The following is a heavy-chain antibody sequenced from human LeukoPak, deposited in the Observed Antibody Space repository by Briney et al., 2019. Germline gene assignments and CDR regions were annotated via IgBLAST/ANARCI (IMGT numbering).Heavy chain of an antibody. CDR1: GFTFSSYS. D-gene: IGHD6-13*01. J-gene: IGHJ6*03. CDR2: ISSSSSYI. V-gene: IGHV3-21*01. Sequence: PGGSLRLSCAASGFTFSSYSMNWVRQAPGKGLEWVSSISSSSSYIYYADSVKGRFTISRGNAKNSLYLQMNSLRAEDTAVYYCANSDSGYSSSWYGPYYYYYMDVWGKGTTVTVSS. CDR3: ANSDSGYSSSWYGPYYYYYMDV.